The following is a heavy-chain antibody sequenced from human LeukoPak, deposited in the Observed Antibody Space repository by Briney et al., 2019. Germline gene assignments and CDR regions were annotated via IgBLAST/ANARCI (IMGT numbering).Heavy chain of an antibody. CDR1: GGSFSGYY. CDR3: ARGRQEISMILVVMTGASYYLDV. D-gene: IGHD3-22*01. V-gene: IGHV4-34*01. J-gene: IGHJ6*03. Sequence: SETLSLTCAVYGGSFSGYYWSWIRQPPGKGLEWIGEINHSGSTNYNPSLKSRLTISGDTSKSQFSQRLTSVTAAETAVYYCARGRQEISMILVVMTGASYYLDVWGKGTTVTVS. CDR2: INHSGST.